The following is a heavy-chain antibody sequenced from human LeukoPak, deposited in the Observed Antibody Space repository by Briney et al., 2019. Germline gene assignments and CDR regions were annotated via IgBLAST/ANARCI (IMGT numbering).Heavy chain of an antibody. CDR2: IYYSGST. Sequence: SETLSLTCTVSGGSISSYYWGWIRQPPGKGLEWIGYIYYSGSTNYNPSLKRRVTISVDTSKNQFSLKLSSVTAADTAVYYCARRPIRFLEWSDAFDIWGQGTMVTVSS. CDR3: ARRPIRFLEWSDAFDI. J-gene: IGHJ3*02. V-gene: IGHV4-59*01. D-gene: IGHD3-3*01. CDR1: GGSISSYY.